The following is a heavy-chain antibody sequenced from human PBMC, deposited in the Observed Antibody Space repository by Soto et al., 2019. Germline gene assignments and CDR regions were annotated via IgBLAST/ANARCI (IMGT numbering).Heavy chain of an antibody. CDR1: GFTFSRHA. J-gene: IGHJ4*02. V-gene: IGHV3-7*04. D-gene: IGHD3-10*01. Sequence: EVQLVVSGGDLVQPGGSLRLSCAASGFTFSRHAMNWVRHAPGKGPEWVAYRKKDGSDKYYLDSVKGRFTISRDNAKNSMYLEMNGLSPEDMAVYYCGRYGSGSHYRDHFDYWGQGTLVTVTS. CDR3: GRYGSGSHYRDHFDY. CDR2: RKKDGSDK.